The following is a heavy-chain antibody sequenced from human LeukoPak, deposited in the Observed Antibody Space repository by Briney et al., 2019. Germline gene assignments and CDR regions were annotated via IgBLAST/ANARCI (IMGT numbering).Heavy chain of an antibody. Sequence: GGSLRLSCAASGFTFSSYGMSWVRQAPGKGLEWVSAISTDAGETHYADSVKGRFTISRDNAKNSLYLQMNSLRAEDTAVYYCARSMVRGVIIDYWGQGTLVTVSS. CDR2: ISTDAGET. V-gene: IGHV3-21*01. CDR1: GFTFSSYG. J-gene: IGHJ4*02. D-gene: IGHD3-10*01. CDR3: ARSMVRGVIIDY.